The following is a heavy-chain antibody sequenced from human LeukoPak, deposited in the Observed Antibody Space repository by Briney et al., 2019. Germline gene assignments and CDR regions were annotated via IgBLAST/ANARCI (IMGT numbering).Heavy chain of an antibody. CDR3: VRGGAFNSGFEY. D-gene: IGHD3-10*01. V-gene: IGHV1-8*01. CDR2: MNPNSGNT. J-gene: IGHJ4*02. CDR1: GYTFTSYD. Sequence: ASVKVSCKASGYTFTSYDINWVRQATGQGLEWMGWMNPNSGNTGYAQKFQGRVTMTRNTSISTAYMELSSLRSEDTAVYYCVRGGAFNSGFEYWGQGTLVIVSS.